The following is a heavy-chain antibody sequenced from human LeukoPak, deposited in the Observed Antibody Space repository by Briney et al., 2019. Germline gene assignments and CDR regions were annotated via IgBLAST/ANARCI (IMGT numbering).Heavy chain of an antibody. Sequence: PGGSLRLSCAASGFTFSSYWMHWVRQAPGKGLVWVSRINSDGSSTNYADSVKGRFTIYRENAKNTLYLQMNSLRAEDTAVYYCARPYVSGRSWFDPWGQGTLVTVSS. J-gene: IGHJ5*02. D-gene: IGHD3-10*01. CDR1: GFTFSSYW. CDR3: ARPYVSGRSWFDP. V-gene: IGHV3-74*01. CDR2: INSDGSST.